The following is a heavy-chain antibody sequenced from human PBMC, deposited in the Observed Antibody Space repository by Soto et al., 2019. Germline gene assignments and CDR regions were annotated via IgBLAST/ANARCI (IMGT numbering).Heavy chain of an antibody. CDR2: IYSGGST. CDR3: ASIESSSWYYYMDV. D-gene: IGHD6-13*01. V-gene: IGHV3-66*01. CDR1: GFTVSSNY. Sequence: GGSLRLSCAASGFTVSSNYMSWVRQAPGKGLEWVSVIYSGGSTYYADSVKGRFTISRDNSKNTPYLQMNSLRAEDTAVYYCASIESSSWYYYMDVWGKGTTVTVTS. J-gene: IGHJ6*03.